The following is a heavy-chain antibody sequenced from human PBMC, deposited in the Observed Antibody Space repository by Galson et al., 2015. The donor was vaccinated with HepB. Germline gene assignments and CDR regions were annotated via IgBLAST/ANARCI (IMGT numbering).Heavy chain of an antibody. J-gene: IGHJ6*02. CDR3: ARAYTIFGADVYGMDV. D-gene: IGHD3-3*01. V-gene: IGHV3-33*01. Sequence: SLRLSCAASGFTFSSYGMHWVRQAPGKGLEWVAVIWYDGSNKYYADSVKGRFTISRDNSKNTLYLQMNSLRAEDTAVYYCARAYTIFGADVYGMDVWGQGTTVTVSS. CDR1: GFTFSSYG. CDR2: IWYDGSNK.